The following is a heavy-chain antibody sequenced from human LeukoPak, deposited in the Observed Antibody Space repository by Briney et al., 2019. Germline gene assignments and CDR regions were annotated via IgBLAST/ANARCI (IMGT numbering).Heavy chain of an antibody. D-gene: IGHD2-2*01. CDR1: GGSISSSSYY. Sequence: SETLSLTCTVSGGSISSSSYYWGWIRQPPGKGLEWIGSIYYSGSTYYNPSLKSRVTISVDTSKNQFSLKLSSVTAADTAVYYCARGYCSSTSCYGGLFDYWGQGTLVTVSS. V-gene: IGHV4-39*01. J-gene: IGHJ4*02. CDR3: ARGYCSSTSCYGGLFDY. CDR2: IYYSGST.